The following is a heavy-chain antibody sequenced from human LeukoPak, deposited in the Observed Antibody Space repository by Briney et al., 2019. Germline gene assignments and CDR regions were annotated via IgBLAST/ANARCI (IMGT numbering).Heavy chain of an antibody. D-gene: IGHD2-2*01. CDR1: GGTFSSYA. Sequence: ASVKVSCKASGGTFSSYAISWVRQAPGQGLEWMGGIIPIFGTANYAQKFQGRVTITADKSTSTAYMELSSLRSEDTAVYYCARERWVGYCSSTSCYESPLYYYYMDVWGKGTTVTVSS. V-gene: IGHV1-69*06. J-gene: IGHJ6*03. CDR2: IIPIFGTA. CDR3: ARERWVGYCSSTSCYESPLYYYYMDV.